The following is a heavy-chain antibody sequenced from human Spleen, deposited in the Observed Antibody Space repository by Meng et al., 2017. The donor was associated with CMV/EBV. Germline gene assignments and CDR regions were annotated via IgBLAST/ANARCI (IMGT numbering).Heavy chain of an antibody. Sequence: GESLKISCAASGFTFSSYEMNWVRQAPGKGLEWVSYISSSGSTIYYADSVKGRFTISRDNAKNSLYLQMNNLRAEDTAVFYCVRGEGDGTVYGMDVWGQGTTVTVSS. D-gene: IGHD2-15*01. CDR1: GFTFSSYE. V-gene: IGHV3-48*03. CDR2: ISSSGSTI. J-gene: IGHJ6*02. CDR3: VRGEGDGTVYGMDV.